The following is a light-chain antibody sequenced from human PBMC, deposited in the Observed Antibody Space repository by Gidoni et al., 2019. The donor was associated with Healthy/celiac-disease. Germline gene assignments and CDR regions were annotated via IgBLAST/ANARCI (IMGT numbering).Light chain of an antibody. J-gene: IGKJ4*01. CDR1: QGISSY. CDR3: QQLGT. CDR2: AAS. Sequence: DIQLTQSPSFLSASVGDRVTITCRASQGISSYLAWYQQKPGKAPKLLIYAASTLQSGVPSRFGGSGSGTEFTLTISSLQPEDFATYYCQQLGTFXGXTKVEIK. V-gene: IGKV1-9*01.